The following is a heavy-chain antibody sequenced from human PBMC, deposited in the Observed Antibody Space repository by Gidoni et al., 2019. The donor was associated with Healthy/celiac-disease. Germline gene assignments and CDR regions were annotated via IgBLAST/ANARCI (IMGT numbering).Heavy chain of an antibody. CDR1: GGSISSYS. Sequence: QVQLQESVPGLVKPSETLSLTCTVSGGSISSYSWRWIRQPPGKGLEWIGYIYYSGSTNYTPSLKSRVTISVDTSKNKFSLKLSSVTAADTAVYYCDATCSGGSCYRFSRVNWFDPWGQGTLVTVSS. J-gene: IGHJ5*02. CDR3: DATCSGGSCYRFSRVNWFDP. V-gene: IGHV4-59*01. CDR2: IYYSGST. D-gene: IGHD2-15*01.